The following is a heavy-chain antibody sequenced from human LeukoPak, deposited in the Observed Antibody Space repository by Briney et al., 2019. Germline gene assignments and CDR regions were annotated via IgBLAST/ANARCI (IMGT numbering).Heavy chain of an antibody. J-gene: IGHJ5*02. CDR3: AREPRYCSTTSCYPTGWFDP. D-gene: IGHD2-2*01. V-gene: IGHV7-4-1*02. Sequence: ASVKVSCKASGYTFSSYAMNWVRQAPGQGLEWEGWINTNTGNPTYAQDFTGRFVFSLDTSVTTTYLQISSLKAEDTAVYYCAREPRYCSTTSCYPTGWFDPWGQGTLVTVSS. CDR2: INTNTGNP. CDR1: GYTFSSYA.